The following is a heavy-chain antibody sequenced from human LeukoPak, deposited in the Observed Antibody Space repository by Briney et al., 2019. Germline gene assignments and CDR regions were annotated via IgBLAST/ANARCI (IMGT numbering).Heavy chain of an antibody. CDR3: ANGLSYSTRSPPRYYYSFMDV. CDR2: ISYDGSNK. V-gene: IGHV3-30*04. J-gene: IGHJ6*03. D-gene: IGHD4-11*01. CDR1: GFTFSSYA. Sequence: PGGSLRLSCAASGFTFSSYAMHWVRQAPGKGLEWVAVISYDGSNKYYADSVKGRFTISRDNSKNTLYLQMNSLRAEDTAVYYCANGLSYSTRSPPRYYYSFMDVWGKGTTVTVSS.